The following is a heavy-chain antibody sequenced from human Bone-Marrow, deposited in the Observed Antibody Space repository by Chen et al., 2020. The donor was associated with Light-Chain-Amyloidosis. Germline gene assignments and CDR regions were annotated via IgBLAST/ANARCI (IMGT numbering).Heavy chain of an antibody. V-gene: IGHV1-2*02. CDR2: INPNGGGT. D-gene: IGHD5-12*01. CDR3: ARGAERGYSGYESTNFDY. J-gene: IGHJ4*02. Sequence: QVQLVQSGAEVKKPGASVKVSCKASGYTFTGYYMHWVRQAPGQGLEWMGWINPNGGGTNYAQKFQGRVTMTRDTSISTAYMELSRLRSDDTAVYYCARGAERGYSGYESTNFDYWGQGTLVTVSS. CDR1: GYTFTGYY.